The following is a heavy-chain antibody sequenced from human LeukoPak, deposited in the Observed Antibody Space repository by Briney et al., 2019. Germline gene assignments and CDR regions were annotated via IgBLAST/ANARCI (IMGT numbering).Heavy chain of an antibody. D-gene: IGHD3-10*01. Sequence: GGSLRLSCAASGFTVSSNYMSWVRQAPGKGLDWVSVIYSGGITYYADSVKGRFTISRDNSKNTLYLQMNSLRVEDTAVYYCAKDEAGSYHKRFDAWGQGTLVSVSS. CDR1: GFTVSSNY. CDR3: AKDEAGSYHKRFDA. J-gene: IGHJ5*02. CDR2: IYSGGIT. V-gene: IGHV3-53*01.